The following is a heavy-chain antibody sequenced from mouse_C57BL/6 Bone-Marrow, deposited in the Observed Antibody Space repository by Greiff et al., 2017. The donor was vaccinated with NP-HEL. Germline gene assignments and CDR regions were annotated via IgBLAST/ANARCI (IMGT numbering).Heavy chain of an antibody. CDR3: AILIYYGNWDYFDY. V-gene: IGHV1-85*01. Sequence: QVQLQQSGPELVKPGASVKLSCKASGYTFTSYDINWVQQRPGQGLEWIGWIYPRDGSTKYNEKFKGKATLTVDTSSSTAYMELHSLTSDDSSVYFCAILIYYGNWDYFDYWGQGTTLTVSS. CDR1: GYTFTSYD. CDR2: IYPRDGST. J-gene: IGHJ2*01. D-gene: IGHD2-1*01.